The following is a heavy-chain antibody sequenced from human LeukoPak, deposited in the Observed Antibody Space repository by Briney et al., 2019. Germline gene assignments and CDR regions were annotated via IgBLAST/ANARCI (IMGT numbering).Heavy chain of an antibody. CDR1: GGSLSSGSYY. V-gene: IGHV4-61*02. CDR3: ARDASTDNWFDP. J-gene: IGHJ5*02. CDR2: IYTSGST. Sequence: SETLSLTCTVSGGSLSSGSYYWSWIRQPAGKGLEWIGRIYTSGSTNYNPSLKSRVTISVDTSKNQFSLKLSSVTAADTAVYYCARDASTDNWFDPWGQGTLVTVSS. D-gene: IGHD4-17*01.